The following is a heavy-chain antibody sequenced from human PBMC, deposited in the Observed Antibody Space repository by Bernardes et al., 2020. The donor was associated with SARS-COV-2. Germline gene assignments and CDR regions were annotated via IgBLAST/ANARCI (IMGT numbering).Heavy chain of an antibody. J-gene: IGHJ6*02. D-gene: IGHD2-21*02. Sequence: SEPLSLTCTVSGDSISSSNYYWGWLRQPPGKGLEWIGSIYSSGSSYYNPSLQSRVRESIDTSKNQFSLRLSFVTAADTAVYYCAGSSCGIDCYIGGLRSWDYGMDVWGQGTTVTVSS. CDR2: IYSSGSS. CDR3: AGSSCGIDCYIGGLRSWDYGMDV. V-gene: IGHV4-39*01. CDR1: GDSISSSNYY.